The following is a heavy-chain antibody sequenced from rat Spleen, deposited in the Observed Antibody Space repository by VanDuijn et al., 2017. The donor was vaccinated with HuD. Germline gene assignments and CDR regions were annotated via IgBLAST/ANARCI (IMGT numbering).Heavy chain of an antibody. D-gene: IGHD1-4*01. Sequence: QVQLRESGPGLVQPSQTLSLTCTVSGFSLTSYHVSWVRQPPGKGLEWIAAISSGGSTYYNSVLKSRLSISRDTSKSQVFLKMNSLQTEDTAIYFCTGDRHSPGVMFAWGQGVMVTVSS. CDR2: ISSGGST. CDR1: GFSLTSYH. J-gene: IGHJ2*01. V-gene: IGHV2S12*01. CDR3: TGDRHSPGVMFA.